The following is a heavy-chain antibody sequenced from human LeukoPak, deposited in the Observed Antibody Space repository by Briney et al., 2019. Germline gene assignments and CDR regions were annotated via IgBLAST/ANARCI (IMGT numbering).Heavy chain of an antibody. CDR1: GASISSSY. J-gene: IGHJ4*02. CDR3: ARRGYCSGGTCLTFDL. V-gene: IGHV4-59*08. D-gene: IGHD2-15*01. Sequence: SETLSLTCAVSGASISSSYWSWIRQPPGKGLEWIGYIYYSGTTNYNPSLKSRLTISVDTSKNQFSLKLSSVTAADTAVYYCARRGYCSGGTCLTFDLWGQGTLVTVSS. CDR2: IYYSGTT.